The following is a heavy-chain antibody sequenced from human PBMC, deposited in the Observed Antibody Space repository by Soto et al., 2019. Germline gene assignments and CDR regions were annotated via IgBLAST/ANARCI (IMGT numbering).Heavy chain of an antibody. Sequence: ASVKVSCKASGYTFIGYYMHWVRQAPGQGLEWMGWISPDSGGTNYAQKFQGRVTMTRDTSITTAYMELSSLRSDDTAVYFCARDSGYCTSTSCYYFDSWGQGSQVTVSS. CDR3: ARDSGYCTSTSCYYFDS. D-gene: IGHD2-2*01. CDR2: ISPDSGGT. J-gene: IGHJ4*02. V-gene: IGHV1-2*02. CDR1: GYTFIGYY.